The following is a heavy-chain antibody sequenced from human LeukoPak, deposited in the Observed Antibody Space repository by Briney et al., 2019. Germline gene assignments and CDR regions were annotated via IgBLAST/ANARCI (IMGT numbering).Heavy chain of an antibody. Sequence: GGSLRLSCAASGFTFSSYSMNWVRQAPGKGLEWVSSISSSSSYIYYADSVKGRFTISRDNAKNSLYLQMSSLRAEDTAVYYCARGYLADYYDSSGYYVHWGQGTLVTVSS. CDR1: GFTFSSYS. D-gene: IGHD3-22*01. CDR3: ARGYLADYYDSSGYYVH. CDR2: ISSSSSYI. V-gene: IGHV3-21*01. J-gene: IGHJ4*02.